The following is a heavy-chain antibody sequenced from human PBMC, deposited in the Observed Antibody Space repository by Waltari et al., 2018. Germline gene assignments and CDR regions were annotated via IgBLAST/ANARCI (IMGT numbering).Heavy chain of an antibody. V-gene: IGHV4-39*01. D-gene: IGHD3-22*01. CDR1: GGSISSSSYY. CDR3: STMIVVYYYYMDV. Sequence: QLQLQESGPGLVKPSETLSLTCPVSGGSISSSSYYWGWIRQPPGKGLEWIGSIYYSGSTYYNPSLKSRVTISVDTSKNQFSLKLSSVTAADTAVYYCSTMIVVYYYYMDVWGKGTTVTVSS. CDR2: IYYSGST. J-gene: IGHJ6*03.